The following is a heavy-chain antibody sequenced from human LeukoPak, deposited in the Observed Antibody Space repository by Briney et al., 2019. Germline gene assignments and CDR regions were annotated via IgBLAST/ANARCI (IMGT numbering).Heavy chain of an antibody. D-gene: IGHD4-11*01. J-gene: IGHJ5*02. Sequence: SETLSLTCTVSGGSISSSSYYWGWIRQPPGKGLEWIGYIYYSGSTNYNPSLKSRVTISVDTSKNQFSLKLSSVTAADTAVYYCARQGDYSSWFDPWGQGTLVTVSS. V-gene: IGHV4-61*05. CDR3: ARQGDYSSWFDP. CDR2: IYYSGST. CDR1: GGSISSSSYY.